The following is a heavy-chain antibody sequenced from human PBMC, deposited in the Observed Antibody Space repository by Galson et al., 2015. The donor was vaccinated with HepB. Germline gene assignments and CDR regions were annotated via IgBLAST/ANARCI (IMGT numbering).Heavy chain of an antibody. V-gene: IGHV3-9*01. Sequence: SLRLSCAASGFMFGDYAMHWVRQVPGKGLEWVAGISWRSASIVYADSVKGRFTISRDNAKNSLYLQMNSLRPEDTALYYCVKDIRSTSPGTGLDYWGQGTLVTVSS. D-gene: IGHD1-1*01. CDR3: VKDIRSTSPGTGLDY. CDR1: GFMFGDYA. J-gene: IGHJ4*02. CDR2: ISWRSASI.